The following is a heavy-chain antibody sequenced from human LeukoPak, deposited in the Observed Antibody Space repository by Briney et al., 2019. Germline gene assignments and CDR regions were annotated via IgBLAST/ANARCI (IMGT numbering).Heavy chain of an antibody. CDR3: ARVLDYYYYMDV. CDR2: IIPIFGTA. V-gene: IGHV1-69*05. CDR1: GGTFSSYA. D-gene: IGHD3-3*01. J-gene: IGHJ6*03. Sequence: GSSVKVSCKASGGTFSSYAISWVRQAPGQGLEWMGGIIPIFGTANYAQKFQGRVTITTDESTSTAYMELSSLRSEDTAVYYCARVLDYYYYMDVWGTGTTVTVSS.